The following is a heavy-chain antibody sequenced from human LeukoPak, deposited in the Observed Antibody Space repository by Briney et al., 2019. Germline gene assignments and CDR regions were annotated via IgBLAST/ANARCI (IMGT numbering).Heavy chain of an antibody. CDR1: GYSFTSYW. CDR3: ARRGEPTPHYYDSSGYFDY. V-gene: IGHV5-51*01. Sequence: KSGESLKISCKGSGYSFTSYWIGWVRQMPGKGLEWMGIIYPGDSDTRYSPSFQGQVTISADKSISTAYLQWSSLKASDAAMYYCARRGEPTPHYYDSSGYFDYWGQGTLVTVSS. D-gene: IGHD3-22*01. J-gene: IGHJ4*02. CDR2: IYPGDSDT.